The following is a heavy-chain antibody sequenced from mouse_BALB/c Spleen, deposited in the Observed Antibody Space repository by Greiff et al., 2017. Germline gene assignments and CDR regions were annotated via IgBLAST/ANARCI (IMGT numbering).Heavy chain of an antibody. J-gene: IGHJ3*01. V-gene: IGHV5-9-3*01. CDR3: ARQRAY. CDR1: GFTFSSYA. Sequence: EVQRVESGGGLVKPGGSLKLSCAASGFTFSSYAMSWVRQTPEKRLEWVATISSGGSYTYYPDSVKGRFTISRDNAKNTLYLQMSSLRSEDTAMYYCARQRAYWGQGTLVTVSA. CDR2: ISSGGSYT.